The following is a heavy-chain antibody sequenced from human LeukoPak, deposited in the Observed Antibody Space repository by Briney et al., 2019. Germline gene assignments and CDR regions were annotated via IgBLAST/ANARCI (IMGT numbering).Heavy chain of an antibody. Sequence: GGSLRLSCAGSDFTFSTYWMHWVRQAPGKGLVWVSRISTDGISRTYADSVKGRFTISRDNARNTLFLQMDSLRAEDTAVYYCVRGTSWENGYGGDDPYWGQGTLVIVSS. J-gene: IGHJ4*02. D-gene: IGHD5-12*01. CDR3: VRGTSWENGYGGDDPY. V-gene: IGHV3-74*01. CDR1: DFTFSTYW. CDR2: ISTDGISR.